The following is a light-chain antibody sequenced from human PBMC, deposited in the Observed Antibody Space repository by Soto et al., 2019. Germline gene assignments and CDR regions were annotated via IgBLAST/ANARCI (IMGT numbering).Light chain of an antibody. J-gene: IGKJ1*01. Sequence: EIVLTQSPATLSLSPGERATLSCRASQSVSSFLAWYQQKPGQAPRLLIYDASNRATGIPARFSGSGSGTDFTLTISRLEPEDFAVYCCLQYGSSPPGTFGQGTKVDIK. CDR2: DAS. CDR3: LQYGSSPPGT. CDR1: QSVSSF. V-gene: IGKV3-11*01.